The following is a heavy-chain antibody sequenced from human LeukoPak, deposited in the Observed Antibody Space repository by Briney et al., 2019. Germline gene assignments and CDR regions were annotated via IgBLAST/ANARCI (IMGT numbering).Heavy chain of an antibody. D-gene: IGHD3-22*01. CDR1: GYTFTSYG. J-gene: IGHJ6*02. CDR3: ARDSMIVVVITYYYYGMDV. Sequence: ASVKVSCKASGYTFTSYGISWVRQAPGQGLEWMGWISAYNGNTNHAQKLQGRVTMTTDTSTSTAYMELRSLRSDDTAVYYCARDSMIVVVITYYYYGMDVWGQGTTVTVSS. V-gene: IGHV1-18*01. CDR2: ISAYNGNT.